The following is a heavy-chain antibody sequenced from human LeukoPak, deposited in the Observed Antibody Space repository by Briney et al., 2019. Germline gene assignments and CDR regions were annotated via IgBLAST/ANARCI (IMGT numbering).Heavy chain of an antibody. CDR2: ISGSGGST. J-gene: IGHJ4*02. D-gene: IGHD3-22*01. V-gene: IGHV3-23*01. CDR3: AKDSYYDSGGYYYPADY. CDR1: GFTFSSYA. Sequence: PGGSLRLSCAASGFTFSSYAMSWVRQAPGKGLEWVSAISGSGGSTYYADSVKGRFTISRDNSKNTLYQQMNSLRAEDTAVYYCAKDSYYDSGGYYYPADYWGQGTLVTVSS.